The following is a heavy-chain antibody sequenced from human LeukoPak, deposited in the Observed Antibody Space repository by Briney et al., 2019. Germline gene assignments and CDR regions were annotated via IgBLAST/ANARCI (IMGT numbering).Heavy chain of an antibody. J-gene: IGHJ4*02. Sequence: SETLSLTCTVSGGSISSGGYYWSWIRQPPGQGLEWIGYIYHSGSTYYNPSLKSRVTISVDRSKNQFSLKLSSVTAADTAVYYCASYSSSWYVDYWGQGTLVTVSS. CDR1: GGSISSGGYY. V-gene: IGHV4-30-2*01. D-gene: IGHD6-13*01. CDR2: IYHSGST. CDR3: ASYSSSWYVDY.